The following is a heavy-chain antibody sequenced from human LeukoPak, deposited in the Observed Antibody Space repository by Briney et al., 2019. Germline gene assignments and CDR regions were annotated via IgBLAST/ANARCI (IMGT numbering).Heavy chain of an antibody. CDR3: ARDQARTTTWYLYMNF. CDR2: IHPDSGVT. V-gene: IGHV1-2*06. Sequence: ASVKVSCKASGYTFTGYYIHWVRQAPGQGLEWMGRIHPDSGVTNSAQKFQARVTMTRDTSITTAYMELSGLRSDDTAVYYCARDQARTTTWYLYMNFWGQGTLVTVSS. CDR1: GYTFTGYY. J-gene: IGHJ4*02. D-gene: IGHD3/OR15-3a*01.